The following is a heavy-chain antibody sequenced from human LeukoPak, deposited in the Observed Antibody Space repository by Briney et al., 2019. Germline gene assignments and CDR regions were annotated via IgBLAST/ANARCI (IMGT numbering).Heavy chain of an antibody. V-gene: IGHV1-18*01. J-gene: IGHJ4*02. Sequence: GASVKVSCKASGYTFTSYGISRVRQAPGQGLEWMGWISAYNGNTNYAQKLQGRVTMTTDTSTSKAYMELRSLRCDDTAVYYCAIGGPDYYDSSGYYIDYWGQGTLVTVSS. CDR2: ISAYNGNT. D-gene: IGHD3-22*01. CDR3: AIGGPDYYDSSGYYIDY. CDR1: GYTFTSYG.